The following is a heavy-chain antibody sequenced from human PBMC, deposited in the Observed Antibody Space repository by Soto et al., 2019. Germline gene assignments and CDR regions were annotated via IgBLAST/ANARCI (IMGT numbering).Heavy chain of an antibody. D-gene: IGHD3-10*01. CDR3: ARILAPSGVRGVKNWFDP. V-gene: IGHV4-39*01. CDR1: GGSISSSSYY. CDR2: IYYSGST. Sequence: PSETLSLTCTVSGGSISSSSYYWGWIRQPPGKGLEWIGSIYYSGSTYYNPSLKSRVTISVDTSKNQFSLKLSSVTAADTAVYYCARILAPSGVRGVKNWFDPWGQGTLVTVSS. J-gene: IGHJ5*02.